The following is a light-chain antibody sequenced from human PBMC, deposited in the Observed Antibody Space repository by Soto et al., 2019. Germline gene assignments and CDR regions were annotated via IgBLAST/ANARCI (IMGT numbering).Light chain of an antibody. V-gene: IGLV2-8*01. CDR1: SGDIGAYNY. CDR3: SSYAGGNSWV. Sequence: QSVLTQPPSASGSPGHSVTISCTGTSGDIGAYNYVSWYQQHPGKAPKVMIYEVSKRPSRVPDRFSGSKSGNTASLTVSGLQAEDEADYYCSSYAGGNSWVFGGGTKLTVL. CDR2: EVS. J-gene: IGLJ3*02.